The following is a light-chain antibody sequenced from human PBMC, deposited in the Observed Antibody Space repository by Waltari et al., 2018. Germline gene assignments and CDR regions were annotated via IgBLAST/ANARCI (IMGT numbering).Light chain of an antibody. CDR2: DTS. CDR3: QQRSN. J-gene: IGKJ5*01. CDR1: QSVRNS. Sequence: EIVLTQSPGTLSLSPGERVTLSCRVRQSVRNSLSWYQQKPGQAPRLLIHDTSNRATGIPARFSGSGSGTDFTLTISSLEPEDFAVYYCQQRSNFGQGTRLDI. V-gene: IGKV3-11*01.